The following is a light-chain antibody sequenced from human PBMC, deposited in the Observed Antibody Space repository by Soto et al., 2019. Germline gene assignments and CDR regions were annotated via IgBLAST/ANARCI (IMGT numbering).Light chain of an antibody. CDR1: QGISNY. V-gene: IGKV1-27*01. J-gene: IGKJ4*01. CDR2: AAS. Sequence: DIPMTQSPSSLSASVGDRVTITCRASQGISNYLAWYQQKPGKVPTVLIYAASTLHAGVPSRFSGSGSGTDFTLTIVNLQPEDVATYYCQNYNSAPSTFGGVTKVEIK. CDR3: QNYNSAPST.